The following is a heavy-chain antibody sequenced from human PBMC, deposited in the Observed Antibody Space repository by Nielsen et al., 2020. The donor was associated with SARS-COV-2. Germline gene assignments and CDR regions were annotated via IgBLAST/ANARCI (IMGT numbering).Heavy chain of an antibody. CDR3: AKDHTFSSYGSGSRTPLDY. D-gene: IGHD3-10*01. V-gene: IGHV3-23*01. CDR2: TSASGAST. Sequence: GESLKISCAASGFTFNIYAMAWVRRAPGRGLEWVSGTSASGASTYYADSVKGRFSISRDNSRNTLYLQMNSLRAEDTAVYYCAKDHTFSSYGSGSRTPLDYWGQGTLVTVSS. J-gene: IGHJ4*02. CDR1: GFTFNIYA.